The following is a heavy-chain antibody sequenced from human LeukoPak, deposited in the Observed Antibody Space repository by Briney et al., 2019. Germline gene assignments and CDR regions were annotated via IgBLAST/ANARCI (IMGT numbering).Heavy chain of an antibody. CDR1: GGTFSSYA. J-gene: IGHJ6*03. V-gene: IGHV1-69*06. CDR3: AGSYWNYENYYYYYMDV. CDR2: IIPIFGTA. D-gene: IGHD1-7*01. Sequence: SVKVSCKASGGTFSSYAISWVRQAPGQGLEWMGGIIPIFGTANYAQKFQGRVTITADKSTSTAYMELSSLRSEDTAVYYCAGSYWNYENYYYYYMDVWGKGTTVTVSS.